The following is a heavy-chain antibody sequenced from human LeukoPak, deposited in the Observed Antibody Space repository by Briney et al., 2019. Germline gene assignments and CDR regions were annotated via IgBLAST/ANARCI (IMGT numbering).Heavy chain of an antibody. J-gene: IGHJ3*02. Sequence: GGSLRLSFAASGFTFSSSWMSWIHQGPVKGREWVENIQQDGSEKYYVDSVKGRLTLSRDKAKNSLYLQMNSLRAEDTDVYYCARAQTAFDIWGQGTMVTVSS. CDR2: IQQDGSEK. V-gene: IGHV3-7*04. CDR3: ARAQTAFDI. CDR1: GFTFSSSW.